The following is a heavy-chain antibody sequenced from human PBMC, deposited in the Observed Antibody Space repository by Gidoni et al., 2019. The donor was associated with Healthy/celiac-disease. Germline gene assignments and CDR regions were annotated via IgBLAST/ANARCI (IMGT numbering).Heavy chain of an antibody. V-gene: IGHV4-34*01. J-gene: IGHJ6*03. D-gene: IGHD2-2*01. Sequence: QVQLQQWGAGLLKPSETLSLTCAVYGGSFSGYYWSWIRQPPGKGLEWNGEINHSGSTNYNPALKSRVTISVDTSKNQFSLKLSSVTAADTAVYYCARARGGYCSSTSCYAGYYYYMDVWGKGTTVTVSS. CDR2: INHSGST. CDR1: GGSFSGYY. CDR3: ARARGGYCSSTSCYAGYYYYMDV.